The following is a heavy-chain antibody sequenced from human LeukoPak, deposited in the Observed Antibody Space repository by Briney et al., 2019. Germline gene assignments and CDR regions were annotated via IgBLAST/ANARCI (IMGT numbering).Heavy chain of an antibody. CDR3: ARQGAAGKYYYYYMDV. V-gene: IGHV5-51*01. CDR2: IYPGDSDT. J-gene: IGHJ6*03. D-gene: IGHD6-13*01. CDR1: GFSFTNNW. Sequence: GESLKISCKGSGFSFTNNWIGWVRQMPGKGLEWMGIIYPGDSDTRYGPSFQGQVTISADKSISTAYLQWSSLRASDTAIYYCARQGAAGKYYYYYMDVWGKGTTVTVSS.